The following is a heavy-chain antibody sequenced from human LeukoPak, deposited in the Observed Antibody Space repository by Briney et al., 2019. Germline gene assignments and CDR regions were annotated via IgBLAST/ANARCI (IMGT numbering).Heavy chain of an antibody. D-gene: IGHD6-6*01. V-gene: IGHV4-39*07. Sequence: SETLSLTCTLSGGSIRSTSYYWGWIRQPPGTGLEWFGSIYSGGSTYYNPSLKSRVTISVDTSKNQFSLKLSSVTAADTAVYYCARDAGESIAARPGSFDYWGQGTLVTVSS. CDR2: IYSGGST. CDR3: ARDAGESIAARPGSFDY. J-gene: IGHJ4*02. CDR1: GGSIRSTSYY.